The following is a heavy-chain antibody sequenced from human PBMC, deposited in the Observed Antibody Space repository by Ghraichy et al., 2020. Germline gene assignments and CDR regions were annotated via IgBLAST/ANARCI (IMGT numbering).Heavy chain of an antibody. D-gene: IGHD2-15*01. CDR3: AREGGGYCSGGSCYSDY. CDR1: GGSISSSSYY. J-gene: IGHJ4*02. CDR2: IYHSGST. V-gene: IGHV4-39*02. Sequence: SETLSLTCTVSGGSISSSSYYWGWIRQPPGKGLEWIGSIYHSGSTYYNPSLKSRVTISVDTSKNQFSLKLSSVTAADTAVYYCAREGGGYCSGGSCYSDYWGQGTLVTVSS.